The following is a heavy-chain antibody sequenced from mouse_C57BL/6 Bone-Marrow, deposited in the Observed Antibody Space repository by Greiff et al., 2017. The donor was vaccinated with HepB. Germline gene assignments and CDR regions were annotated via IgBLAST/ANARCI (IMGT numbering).Heavy chain of an antibody. Sequence: EVQVVESGGGLVQPGGSLKLSCAASGFTFSDYYMYWVRQTPEKRLEWVAYISNGGGSTYYPDTVKGRFTISRDNAKNTLYLQMSRLKSEDTAMYYCASRYYDYSPMDYWGQGTSVTVSS. CDR1: GFTFSDYY. D-gene: IGHD2-4*01. J-gene: IGHJ4*01. CDR3: ASRYYDYSPMDY. V-gene: IGHV5-12*01. CDR2: ISNGGGST.